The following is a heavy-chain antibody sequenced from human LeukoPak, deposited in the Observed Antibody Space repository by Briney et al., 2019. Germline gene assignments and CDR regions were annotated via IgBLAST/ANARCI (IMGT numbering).Heavy chain of an antibody. D-gene: IGHD1-26*01. CDR2: FDPEDGET. CDR3: ATAVEGELPIDY. J-gene: IGHJ4*02. Sequence: ASVKVSCKVSGYALTELSMHWVRQAPGKGLEWMGGFDPEDGETIYAQKFQGRVTMTEDTSTDTAYMELSSLRSEDTAVYYCATAVEGELPIDYWGQGTLVTVSS. CDR1: GYALTELS. V-gene: IGHV1-24*01.